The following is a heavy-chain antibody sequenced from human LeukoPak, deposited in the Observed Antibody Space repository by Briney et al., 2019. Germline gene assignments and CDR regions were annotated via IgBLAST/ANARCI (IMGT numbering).Heavy chain of an antibody. D-gene: IGHD6-13*01. J-gene: IGHJ4*02. CDR1: GGSIRSSSYY. CDR3: ARLISSSWYHEVLLGRDY. V-gene: IGHV4-39*01. CDR2: IYYSGST. Sequence: SETLSLTCTVSGGSIRSSSYYWGWIRQSPGKGLEWIGYIYYSGSTYYNPSLKSRVTISVDTSKNQFSPKLSSVTAADTAVYYCARLISSSWYHEVLLGRDYWGQGTLVTVSS.